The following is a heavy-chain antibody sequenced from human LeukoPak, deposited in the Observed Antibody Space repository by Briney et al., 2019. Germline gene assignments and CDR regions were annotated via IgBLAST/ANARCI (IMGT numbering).Heavy chain of an antibody. CDR3: TRSGRGGAFDI. CDR2: IYSDGSRT. CDR1: GFTLSNYW. Sequence: PGGSLRLSCAGSGFTLSNYWMHWVRQGPGKGLAWVSRIYSDGSRTTYADSVKGRFTISGDNAKNTVYLQMNSLRADGTAVYYCTRSGRGGAFDIWGQGTMVTVSS. D-gene: IGHD1-26*01. V-gene: IGHV3-74*03. J-gene: IGHJ3*02.